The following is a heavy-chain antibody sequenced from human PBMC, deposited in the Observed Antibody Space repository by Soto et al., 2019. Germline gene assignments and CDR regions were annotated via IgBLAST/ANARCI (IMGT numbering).Heavy chain of an antibody. Sequence: GSLVLACAASGFTFSSYAMSWVRQAPGKGLEWVSVITGSGDSTYYADSVKGRFTISRDNSKNTLYLQMNSLRAEDMAVYYCAKLESTDYWYGMDVWGQGTTVTVSS. V-gene: IGHV3-23*01. CDR2: ITGSGDST. CDR1: GFTFSSYA. CDR3: AKLESTDYWYGMDV. J-gene: IGHJ6*02. D-gene: IGHD2-8*02.